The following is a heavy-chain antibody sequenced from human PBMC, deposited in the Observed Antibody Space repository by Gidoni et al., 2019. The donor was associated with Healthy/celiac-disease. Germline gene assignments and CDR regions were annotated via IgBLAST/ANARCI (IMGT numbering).Heavy chain of an antibody. D-gene: IGHD6-19*01. CDR3: AKDSGRIAVAGENRELDY. CDR2: ISGSGGST. CDR1: GFTFSSYA. J-gene: IGHJ4*02. Sequence: EGQLLESGGGLVQPGGSLRRSCAASGFTFSSYAMSWVRQAPGKGREWVSAISGSGGSTYYADSVKGRFTISRDNSKNTLYLQMNSLRAEDTAVYYCAKDSGRIAVAGENRELDYCGQGTLVTVSS. V-gene: IGHV3-23*01.